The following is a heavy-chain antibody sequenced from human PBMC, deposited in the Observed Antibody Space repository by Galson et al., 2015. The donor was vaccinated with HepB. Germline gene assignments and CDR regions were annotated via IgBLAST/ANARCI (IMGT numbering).Heavy chain of an antibody. CDR3: VREMATFSSRLDY. CDR2: LDSSSRYE. Sequence: SLRLSCAASGFTFSSYSMNWVRQAPGKGLEWVSSLDSSSRYEFYADSLQGRFTISRDNAKNSLYLQINSLRVEDTAVYYCVREMATFSSRLDYWGQGTLVRVSS. J-gene: IGHJ4*02. V-gene: IGHV3-21*01. CDR1: GFTFSSYS. D-gene: IGHD5-24*01.